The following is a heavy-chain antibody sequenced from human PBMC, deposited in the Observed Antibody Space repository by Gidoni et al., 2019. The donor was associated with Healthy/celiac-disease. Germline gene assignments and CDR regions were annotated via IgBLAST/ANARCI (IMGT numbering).Heavy chain of an antibody. Sequence: EVQLLESGGGLVQPGGSLSLSCAASGFTFSSYAMSWVRQAPGKGLDWVSAISGSGGSTYYADSVKGRFTISRDNSKNTLYLQMNSLRAEDTAVYYCAKDAPLLRFLEWPHYFDYWGQGTLVTVSS. CDR3: AKDAPLLRFLEWPHYFDY. D-gene: IGHD3-3*01. CDR1: GFTFSSYA. CDR2: ISGSGGST. V-gene: IGHV3-23*01. J-gene: IGHJ4*02.